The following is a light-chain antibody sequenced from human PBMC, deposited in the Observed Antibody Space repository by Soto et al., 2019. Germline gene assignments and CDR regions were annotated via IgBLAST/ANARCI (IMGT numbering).Light chain of an antibody. Sequence: IELTQSPGTLSLSQGDSATLSCRASQRFXSSYSAWYQQKPGQAPRLRTDGASSRATGIPDRLSGSGSGTDFTLTISRLEPEDFAVYYFQQYGSASGTFGQGTKVDIK. V-gene: IGKV3-20*01. CDR3: QQYGSASGT. CDR2: GAS. J-gene: IGKJ1*01. CDR1: QRFXSSY.